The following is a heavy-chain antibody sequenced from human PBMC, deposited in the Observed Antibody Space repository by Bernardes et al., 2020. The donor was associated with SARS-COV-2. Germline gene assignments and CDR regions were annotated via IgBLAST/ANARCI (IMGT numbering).Heavy chain of an antibody. CDR2: ISGSGGST. CDR3: AKAVSPGYSYGYDYYYYYGMDV. J-gene: IGHJ6*02. V-gene: IGHV3-23*01. Sequence: GGSLRLSCAASGFTFSSYAMSWVRQAPGKGLEWVSAISGSGGSTYYADSVKGRFTISRDNSKNTLYLQMNSLGAEDTAVYYCAKAVSPGYSYGYDYYYYYGMDVWGQGTTVTVSS. CDR1: GFTFSSYA. D-gene: IGHD5-18*01.